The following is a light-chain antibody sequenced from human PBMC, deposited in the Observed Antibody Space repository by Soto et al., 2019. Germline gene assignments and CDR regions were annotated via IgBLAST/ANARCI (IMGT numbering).Light chain of an antibody. J-gene: IGKJ3*01. CDR1: ESVNRVY. Sequence: EIVLAQSPDTLSLSPEERATLSCRASESVNRVYLAWYQHKPGPAPRLLIFGASERATGIPDRFMGSGAGTDFTLTITSLEPEDFAVYYCQQYVTPPFTFGPGAKVDIK. V-gene: IGKV3-20*01. CDR2: GAS. CDR3: QQYVTPPFT.